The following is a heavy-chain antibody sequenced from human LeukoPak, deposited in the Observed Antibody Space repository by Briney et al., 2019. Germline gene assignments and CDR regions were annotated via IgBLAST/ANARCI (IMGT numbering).Heavy chain of an antibody. V-gene: IGHV3-23*01. J-gene: IGHJ4*02. CDR1: GFTFSSYA. CDR2: ITTSGDST. CDR3: AKETYYYDSSGHYYVPYYFDY. Sequence: GGSLRLSCAASGFTFSSYAMSWVRQAPGKGLEWVSAITTSGDSTYYADSVKGRFTISRDNSKSTLYLQMHSLRAEDTAVYFCAKETYYYDSSGHYYVPYYFDYWGQGTLVTVSS. D-gene: IGHD3-22*01.